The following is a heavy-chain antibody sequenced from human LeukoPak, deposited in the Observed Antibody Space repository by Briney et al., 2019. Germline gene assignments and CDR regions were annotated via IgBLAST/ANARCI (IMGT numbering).Heavy chain of an antibody. V-gene: IGHV1-45*02. CDR2: ITPFNGNT. D-gene: IGHD3-10*01. J-gene: IGHJ4*02. CDR3: ASSYGSGSYYLDY. Sequence: ASVKVSCKASGYTFTYRYLHWVRQAPRQALEWMGWITPFNGNTNYAQKFQDRVTITRDRSMSTAYMELSSLRSEDTAMYYCASSYGSGSYYLDYWGQGTLVTVSS. CDR1: GYTFTYRY.